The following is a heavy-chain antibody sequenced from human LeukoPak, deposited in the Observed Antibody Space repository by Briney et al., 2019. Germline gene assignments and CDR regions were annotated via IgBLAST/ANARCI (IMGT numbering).Heavy chain of an antibody. Sequence: SETLSLTCTVSGGSISTFYWSWIRQPAGKGLEWIGRIFTTGNTYYNPSLKSRVTISVDTSKNQFSLKLSSVTAADTAVYYCASGYSYDLFDYWGQGTLVTVSS. CDR3: ASGYSYDLFDY. J-gene: IGHJ4*02. D-gene: IGHD5-18*01. CDR1: GGSISTFY. V-gene: IGHV4-4*07. CDR2: IFTTGNT.